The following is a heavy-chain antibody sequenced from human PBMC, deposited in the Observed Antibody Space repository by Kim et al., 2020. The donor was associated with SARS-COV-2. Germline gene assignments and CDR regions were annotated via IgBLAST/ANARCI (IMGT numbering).Heavy chain of an antibody. Sequence: GGTNYAQKFQGRVTMTRDTSISTAYMELSRLRSDDTAVYYCARDDYGDFWGQGTLVTVSS. CDR3: ARDDYGDF. V-gene: IGHV1-2*02. CDR2: GGT. J-gene: IGHJ4*02.